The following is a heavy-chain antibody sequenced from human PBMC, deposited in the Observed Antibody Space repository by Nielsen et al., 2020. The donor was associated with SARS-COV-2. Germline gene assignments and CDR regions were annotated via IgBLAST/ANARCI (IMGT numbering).Heavy chain of an antibody. D-gene: IGHD2-2*01. CDR1: GYTFTSYG. Sequence: ASVKVSCKASGYTFTSYGISWVRQAPGQGLEWMGWISAYNGNTNYAQKLQGRVTMTTDTSTSTAYMELSSLRSEDTAVYYCARVKDCSSTSCYSFDYWGQGTLVTVSS. CDR2: ISAYNGNT. V-gene: IGHV1-18*04. J-gene: IGHJ4*02. CDR3: ARVKDCSSTSCYSFDY.